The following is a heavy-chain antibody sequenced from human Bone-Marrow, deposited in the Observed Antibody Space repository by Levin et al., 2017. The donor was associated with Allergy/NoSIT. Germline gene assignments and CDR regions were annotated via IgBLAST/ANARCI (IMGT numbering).Heavy chain of an antibody. V-gene: IGHV4-4*02. CDR2: IFHTGST. CDR3: AGDWGHSGDERFSIHYYMDV. J-gene: IGHJ6*03. CDR1: GGSISSNNW. Sequence: SETLSLTCAVSGGSISSNNWWTWVRQTPGKGLEWIGEIFHTGSTNYNPSLKGRVTISLDKSKNHSSVKLTSVTVADPVVYYCAGDWGHSGDERFSIHYYMDVWGKGTTVTVSS. D-gene: IGHD5-12*01.